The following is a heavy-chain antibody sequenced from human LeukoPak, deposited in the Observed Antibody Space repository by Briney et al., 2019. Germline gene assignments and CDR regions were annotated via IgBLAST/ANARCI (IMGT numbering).Heavy chain of an antibody. J-gene: IGHJ6*04. CDR1: GYTFTGYY. V-gene: IGHV1-69*13. Sequence: SVKVSRKASGYTFTGYYIHWVRQAPGQGLEWMGGIIPIFGTANYAQKFQGRVTITADESTSTAYMELSSLRSEDTAVYYCARAHLGGDYDILTGPYSPAGDYGMDVWGKGTTVTVSS. CDR3: ARAHLGGDYDILTGPYSPAGDYGMDV. D-gene: IGHD3-9*01. CDR2: IIPIFGTA.